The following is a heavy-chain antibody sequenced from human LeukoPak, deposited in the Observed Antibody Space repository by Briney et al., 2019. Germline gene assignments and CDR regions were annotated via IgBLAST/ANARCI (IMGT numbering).Heavy chain of an antibody. D-gene: IGHD6-13*01. CDR3: ARGQVYSSSREPDY. Sequence: GGSLRLSCAASEFTFSSYAMHWVRQAPGKGLEWVALISYDGSNKYYADSVKGRFTISRDNSKNTLYLQMSSLRAEDTAVCYCARGQVYSSSREPDYWGQGTLVTVSS. J-gene: IGHJ4*02. CDR1: EFTFSSYA. CDR2: ISYDGSNK. V-gene: IGHV3-30-3*01.